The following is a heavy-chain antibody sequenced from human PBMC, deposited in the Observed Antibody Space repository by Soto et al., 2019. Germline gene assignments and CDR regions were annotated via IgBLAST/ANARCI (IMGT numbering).Heavy chain of an antibody. CDR1: GFTCDTYG. J-gene: IGHJ6*02. V-gene: IGHV3-30-3*01. CDR3: ARVTPGNNLYYFSGLDF. CDR2: ISYEGSNT. Sequence: GPLRLSCVASGFTCDTYGIHWVRQGPGKGLQWVALISYEGSNTYYADSVRGRFTISRDNSKNALYLQMNTLRPEDTGVYYCARVTPGNNLYYFSGLDFWGQGTSVTVSS. D-gene: IGHD1-1*01.